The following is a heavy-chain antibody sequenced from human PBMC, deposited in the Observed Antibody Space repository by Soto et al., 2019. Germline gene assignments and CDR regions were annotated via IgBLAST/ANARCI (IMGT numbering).Heavy chain of an antibody. CDR1: GFTFSSYW. V-gene: IGHV3-7*01. CDR2: IKQDGSEK. CDR3: ARANEYSSSYWFDP. Sequence: PGGSLRLSCAASGFTFSSYWMSWVRQAPGKGLEWVANIKQDGSEKYYVDSVKGRFTISRDNAKNSLYLQMNSLRAEDTAVYYCARANEYSSSYWFDPWGQGTLVTVSS. J-gene: IGHJ5*02. D-gene: IGHD6-6*01.